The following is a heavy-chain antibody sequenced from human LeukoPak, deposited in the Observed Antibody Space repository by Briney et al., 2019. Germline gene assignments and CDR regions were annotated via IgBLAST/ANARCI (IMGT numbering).Heavy chain of an antibody. D-gene: IGHD6-13*01. J-gene: IGHJ4*02. CDR3: ARDRAAAGTDY. Sequence: PGGSLRLSCAASGFPLSSNYMSWVRQAPGKGLEWVSVIYSGGSTYYADSVKGRFTISRDNSKNTLYLQMNSLRAEDTAVYYCARDRAAAGTDYWGQGTLVTVSS. CDR2: IYSGGST. CDR1: GFPLSSNY. V-gene: IGHV3-53*01.